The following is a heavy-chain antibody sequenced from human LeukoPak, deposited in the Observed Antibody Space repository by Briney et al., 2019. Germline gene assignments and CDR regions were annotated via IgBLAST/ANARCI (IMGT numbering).Heavy chain of an antibody. Sequence: SVKVSCKASGGTFNNYAISWVRQAPGQGLEWMGGIIPIFGTANYAQKLQGRVTITADESTSTAYMELSSLRSEDTAVYYCARDGKIFGVVSRPPAFDPWGQGTLVTVSS. CDR3: ARDGKIFGVVSRPPAFDP. J-gene: IGHJ5*02. CDR2: IIPIFGTA. CDR1: GGTFNNYA. D-gene: IGHD3-3*01. V-gene: IGHV1-69*01.